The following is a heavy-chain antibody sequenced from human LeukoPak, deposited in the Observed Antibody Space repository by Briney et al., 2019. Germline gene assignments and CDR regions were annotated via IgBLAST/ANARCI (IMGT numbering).Heavy chain of an antibody. Sequence: ASVKVSCKASGGTFSSYAISWVRQAPGQGLEWMEGIIPIFGTANYAQKFQGRVTITADESTSTAYMELSSLRSEDTAVYYCAREGAIAVAVIDYWGQGTLVTVSS. CDR3: AREGAIAVAVIDY. D-gene: IGHD6-19*01. CDR1: GGTFSSYA. CDR2: IIPIFGTA. J-gene: IGHJ4*02. V-gene: IGHV1-69*13.